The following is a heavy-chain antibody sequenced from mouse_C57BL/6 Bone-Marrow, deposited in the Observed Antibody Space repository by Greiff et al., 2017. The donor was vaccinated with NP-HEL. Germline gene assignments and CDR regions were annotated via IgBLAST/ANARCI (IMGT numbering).Heavy chain of an antibody. CDR3: ARSDFPYYGRSSFAY. Sequence: EVQVVESGAELVKPGASVKLSCTASGFNIKDYYMHWVKQRTEQGLEWIGRIDPEDGETKYAPKFQGKATITADTSSNTAYLQLSSLTSEDSAVYYCARSDFPYYGRSSFAYWGQGTLVTVSA. D-gene: IGHD1-1*01. J-gene: IGHJ3*01. CDR2: IDPEDGET. CDR1: GFNIKDYY. V-gene: IGHV14-2*01.